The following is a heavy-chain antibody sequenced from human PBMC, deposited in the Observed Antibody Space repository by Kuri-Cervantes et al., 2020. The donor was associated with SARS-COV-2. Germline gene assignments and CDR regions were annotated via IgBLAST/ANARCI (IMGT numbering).Heavy chain of an antibody. CDR3: ARDSATSRSAFDI. D-gene: IGHD6-13*01. CDR1: GYTFTGYY. CDR2: INPNSGGT. Sequence: ASVKVSCKASGYTFTGYYMHWVRQAPGQGLEWMGWINPNSGGTNYAQKFQGRATMTRDTSISTAYMELSRLRSDDTAVYYCARDSATSRSAFDIWGQGTMVTVSS. V-gene: IGHV1-2*02. J-gene: IGHJ3*02.